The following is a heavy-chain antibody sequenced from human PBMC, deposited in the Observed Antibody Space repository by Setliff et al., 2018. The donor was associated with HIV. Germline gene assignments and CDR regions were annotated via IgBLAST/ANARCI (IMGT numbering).Heavy chain of an antibody. CDR3: ARDIPPEYPGFDL. CDR2: VKQDGTET. D-gene: IGHD6-6*01. Sequence: GGSLRLSCAASGFTFSSYSINWVRQAPAKGLESVANVKQDGTETLYVDSVKGRFTISRDNANNLVYLQMNGLRVEDTAVYYCARDIPPEYPGFDLWGQGTVVTVSS. V-gene: IGHV3-7*01. CDR1: GFTFSSYS. J-gene: IGHJ3*01.